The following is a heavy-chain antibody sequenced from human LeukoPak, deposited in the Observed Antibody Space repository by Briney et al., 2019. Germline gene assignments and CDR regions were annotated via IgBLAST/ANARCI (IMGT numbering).Heavy chain of an antibody. Sequence: GASVKVSCKASGYTFTSYGISWVRQAPGQGLERMGWISAYNGNTNYAQKLQGRVTMTTDTSTSTAYMELRSLRSDDTAVYYCARDSRPNIAAQSNWFDPWGQGTLVTVSS. D-gene: IGHD6-13*01. V-gene: IGHV1-18*01. CDR2: ISAYNGNT. J-gene: IGHJ5*02. CDR1: GYTFTSYG. CDR3: ARDSRPNIAAQSNWFDP.